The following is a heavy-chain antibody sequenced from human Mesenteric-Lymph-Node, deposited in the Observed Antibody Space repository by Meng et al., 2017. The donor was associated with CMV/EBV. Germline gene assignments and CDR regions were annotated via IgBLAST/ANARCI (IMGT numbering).Heavy chain of an antibody. J-gene: IGHJ4*02. CDR1: GFTVSSNY. CDR3: ARGPERWELLDS. D-gene: IGHD1-26*01. CDR2: IYSDGTT. Sequence: LSLTCAASGFTVSSNYMSWVRQAPGKGLEWVSVIYSDGTTYYADSVKGRFTISRDNSKNTLYLQMNTLRTEDTAVYYCARGPERWELLDSWGQGTLVTVSS. V-gene: IGHV3-53*05.